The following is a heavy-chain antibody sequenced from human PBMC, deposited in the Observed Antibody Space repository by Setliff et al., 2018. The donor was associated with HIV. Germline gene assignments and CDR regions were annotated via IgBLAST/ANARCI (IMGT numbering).Heavy chain of an antibody. Sequence: ASVKVSCKASGGNFSTYGISWVRQAPGQGLEWMGGIIPIFDTTNYAQKFQGRVTITADESTSTAYMELSSLRSEDTAVYFCARVPYRSAWFSGGHDAFDIWGQGTMVTVSS. CDR2: IIPIFDTT. J-gene: IGHJ3*02. D-gene: IGHD6-19*01. CDR3: ARVPYRSAWFSGGHDAFDI. V-gene: IGHV1-69*13. CDR1: GGNFSTYG.